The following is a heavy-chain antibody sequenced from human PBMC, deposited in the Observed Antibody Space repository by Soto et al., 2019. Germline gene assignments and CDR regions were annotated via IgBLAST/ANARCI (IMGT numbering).Heavy chain of an antibody. CDR2: INPSGST. CDR3: ARGKTYCSGGSCYEQFDY. V-gene: IGHV4-34*01. CDR1: GESFSGYY. J-gene: IGHJ4*02. D-gene: IGHD2-15*01. Sequence: AETLSLTCAVYGESFSGYYWIWIRQPPGKGLEWIGKINPSGSTNYNPPLKSRVTISVDTSKNQFSLHLSSVTAEDTAVYYCARGKTYCSGGSCYEQFDYWGQGTLVTVSS.